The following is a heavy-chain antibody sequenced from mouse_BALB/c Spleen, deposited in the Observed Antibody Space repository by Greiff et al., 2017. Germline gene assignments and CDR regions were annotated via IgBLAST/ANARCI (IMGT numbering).Heavy chain of an antibody. D-gene: IGHD1-1*01. CDR1: GYSFTGYY. V-gene: IGHV1S34*01. J-gene: IGHJ4*01. Sequence: LVKTGASVKISCKASGYSFTGYYMHWVKQSHGKSLEWIGYISCYNGATSYNQKFKGKATFTVDTSSSTAYMQFNSLTSEDSAVYYCAHGSSYDYAMDYWGQGTSVTVSS. CDR2: ISCYNGAT. CDR3: AHGSSYDYAMDY.